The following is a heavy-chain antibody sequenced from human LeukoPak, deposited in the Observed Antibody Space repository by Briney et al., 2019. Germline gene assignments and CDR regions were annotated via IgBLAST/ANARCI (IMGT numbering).Heavy chain of an antibody. CDR3: AKDPVTYSGSFRMDY. J-gene: IGHJ4*02. CDR2: ISYDGSNK. CDR1: GFTFSSYA. D-gene: IGHD1-26*01. Sequence: GGSLRLSCAASGFTFSSYAMHWVRQAPGKGLEWVAVISYDGSNKYYADSVKGRFTISRDNSKNSLYLQMNSLRAEDTAVYYCAKDPVTYSGSFRMDYWGQGTLVTVSS. V-gene: IGHV3-30-3*01.